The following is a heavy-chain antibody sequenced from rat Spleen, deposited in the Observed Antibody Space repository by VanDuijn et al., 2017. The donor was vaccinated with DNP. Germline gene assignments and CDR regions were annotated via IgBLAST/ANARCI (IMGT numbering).Heavy chain of an antibody. CDR2: IGSDGYAP. CDR1: GFSFSGFY. Sequence: EVQLVESGGGLVQPGRSLKLSCAASGFSFSGFYMAWVRQAPTKGLEWVAYIGSDGYAPYYGDSVKGRFTISRDNAKSTLYLQMNRLRSEDMATYYCARRGFQTTVATGWYFDFWGPGTMVTVSS. V-gene: IGHV5-22*01. CDR3: ARRGFQTTVATGWYFDF. D-gene: IGHD1-3*01. J-gene: IGHJ1*01.